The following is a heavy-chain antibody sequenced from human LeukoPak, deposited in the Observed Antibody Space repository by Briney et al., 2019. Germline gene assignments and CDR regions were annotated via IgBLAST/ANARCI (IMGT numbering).Heavy chain of an antibody. CDR1: GVSSSGYY. V-gene: IGHV4-34*01. D-gene: IGHD6-13*01. CDR3: ARGLPRYSSSWYVDY. J-gene: IGHJ4*02. CDR2: INHSGST. Sequence: SETVSLTCAVYGVSSSGYYWSWIRQPPGKGLEWIGEINHSGSTNYNPSLKSRVTISVDTSKNQFSLKLSSVTAADTAVYYCARGLPRYSSSWYVDYWGQGTLVTVSS.